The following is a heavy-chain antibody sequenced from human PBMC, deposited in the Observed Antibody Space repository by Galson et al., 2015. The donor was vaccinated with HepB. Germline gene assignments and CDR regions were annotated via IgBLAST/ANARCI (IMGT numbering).Heavy chain of an antibody. CDR2: ISDSGST. Sequence: SETLSLTCTVSNGSISRYYWSWIRQPPGKGLEWIGYISDSGSTNYSPSLKSRVTMSIDTSKKQFSLKLSSVTAADTAIYYCARQTAGHSSNWYGWFDPWGQGTLITVSS. D-gene: IGHD6-13*01. CDR1: NGSISRYY. CDR3: ARQTAGHSSNWYGWFDP. J-gene: IGHJ5*02. V-gene: IGHV4-59*08.